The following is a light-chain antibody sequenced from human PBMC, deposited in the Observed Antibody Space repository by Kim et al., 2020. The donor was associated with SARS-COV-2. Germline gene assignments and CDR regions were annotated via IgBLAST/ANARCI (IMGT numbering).Light chain of an antibody. CDR2: EVT. V-gene: IGLV2-23*02. J-gene: IGLJ3*02. CDR1: NSDVGGYNF. CDR3: CSYAGTTTWV. Sequence: QSALTQPASVSGSPGQSITISCTGTNSDVGGYNFVSWYQQYPGKAPKLMIYEVTKRPSGVSNRFSGSKSGNTASLTISGLQAEDEADYYCCSYAGTTTWVFGGGTKLTVL.